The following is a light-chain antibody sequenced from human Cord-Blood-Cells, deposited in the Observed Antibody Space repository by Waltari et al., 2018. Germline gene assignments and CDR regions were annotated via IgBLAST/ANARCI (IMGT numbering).Light chain of an antibody. CDR2: EDN. Sequence: FMLTQPHSVSESPGKTVTISCPRSRGSIASNYVLCYQQRPGSAPTTVIYEDNQRPSGVPDRFSGSIDSSSNSASLTISGLKTEDEADYYCQSYDSSNQVFGGGTKLTVL. CDR3: QSYDSSNQV. V-gene: IGLV6-57*03. J-gene: IGLJ3*02. CDR1: RGSIASNY.